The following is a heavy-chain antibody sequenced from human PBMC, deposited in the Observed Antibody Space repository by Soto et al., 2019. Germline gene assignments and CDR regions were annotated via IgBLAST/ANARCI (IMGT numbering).Heavy chain of an antibody. CDR2: ISGSGGST. CDR3: AKDLGCNTSCSYYYYYMDV. V-gene: IGHV3-23*01. J-gene: IGHJ6*03. Sequence: EVQLLESGGGLVQPGGSLRLSCAASGFTFSSYAMSWVRQAPGKGLEWVSAISGSGGSTYYADSVKGRFTISRDNSKNTLYLQMNSLRAEDTAVYYCAKDLGCNTSCSYYYYYMDVWGKGTTVTVSS. D-gene: IGHD2-2*01. CDR1: GFTFSSYA.